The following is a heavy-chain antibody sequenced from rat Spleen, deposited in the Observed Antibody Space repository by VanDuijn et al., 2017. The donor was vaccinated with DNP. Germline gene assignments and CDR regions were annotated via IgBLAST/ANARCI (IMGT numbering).Heavy chain of an antibody. D-gene: IGHD4-1*01. CDR1: GFTFSNYY. CDR2: ISTSGSRT. V-gene: IGHV5-25*01. J-gene: IGHJ3*01. Sequence: EVQLVESGGGLVQPGRSLKLSCAASGFTFSNYYMAWVRQAPKKGLEWVATISTSGSRTYYPDSVKGRFTISRDNAKSSLYLQMNSLKSEDTATYYCARLAGHWFAYWGQGTLVTVSS. CDR3: ARLAGHWFAY.